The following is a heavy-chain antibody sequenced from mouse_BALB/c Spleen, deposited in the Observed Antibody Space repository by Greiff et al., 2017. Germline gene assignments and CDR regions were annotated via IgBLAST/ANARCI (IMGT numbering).Heavy chain of an antibody. J-gene: IGHJ3*01. CDR3: ARDADGPFAY. Sequence: EVKLMESGPGLVKPSQSLSLTCTVTGYSITSDYAWNWIRQFPGNKLEWMGYISYSGSTSYNPSLKSRISITRDTSKNQFFLQLNSVTTEDTATYYCARDADGPFAYWGQGTLVTVSA. V-gene: IGHV3-2*02. CDR1: GYSITSDYA. CDR2: ISYSGST. D-gene: IGHD2-3*01.